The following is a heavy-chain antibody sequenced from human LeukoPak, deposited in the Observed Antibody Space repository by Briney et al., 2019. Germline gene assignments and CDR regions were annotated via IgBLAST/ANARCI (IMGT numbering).Heavy chain of an antibody. Sequence: GCSVKVSCTASGYTFTSYGISWVRQAPGQGLEWVSSISGYNGNTNYAQNLKGRVTMTTDTSTSTAYMELRSLRSDDTAVYYCARDLTDYSNYPYYFDYWGQGTLVTVSS. CDR3: ARDLTDYSNYPYYFDY. J-gene: IGHJ4*02. CDR2: ISGYNGNT. CDR1: GYTFTSYG. D-gene: IGHD4-11*01. V-gene: IGHV1-18*01.